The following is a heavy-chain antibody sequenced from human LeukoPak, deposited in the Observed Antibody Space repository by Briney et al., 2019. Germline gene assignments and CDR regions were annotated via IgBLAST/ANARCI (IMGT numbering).Heavy chain of an antibody. Sequence: PGGSLRLSCTASGFTFSTYSMQWVRQAPGKGLEWVAFIWSDGTIKYYADSVKGRFTISRDNSKNTLFLVMNSLRVEDTAVYYCARNNYYGSGSYRDWLDPWGQGTRVTVSS. V-gene: IGHV3-30*02. CDR2: IWSDGTIK. D-gene: IGHD3-10*01. CDR1: GFTFSTYS. CDR3: ARNNYYGSGSYRDWLDP. J-gene: IGHJ5*02.